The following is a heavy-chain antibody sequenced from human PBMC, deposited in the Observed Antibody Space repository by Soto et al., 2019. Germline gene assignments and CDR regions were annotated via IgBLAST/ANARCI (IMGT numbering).Heavy chain of an antibody. CDR1: GYTFSDYY. CDR2: INPNSGAT. CDR3: ARRGYFHSSGYLGY. V-gene: IGHV1-2*02. D-gene: IGHD3-22*01. J-gene: IGHJ4*02. Sequence: QVQLVQSGAEVRKPGASVKVSCKASGYTFSDYYIHWVRQAPGQGLEWMGWINPNSGATKYAPKFQGGVTMTRDTSITTAYMELSRLRSGDTAVYYCARRGYFHSSGYLGYWGQGTRVTVAS.